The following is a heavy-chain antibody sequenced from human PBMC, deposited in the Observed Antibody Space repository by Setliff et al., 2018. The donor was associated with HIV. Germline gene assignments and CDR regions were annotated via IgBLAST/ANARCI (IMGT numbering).Heavy chain of an antibody. D-gene: IGHD3-9*01. CDR1: GFTFSSHW. V-gene: IGHV3-7*03. CDR2: IKQDESEE. Sequence: LRLSCAASGFTFSSHWMSWVRQAPGKGLEWVANIKQDESEEYYVASVKGRFTISRDNFKNSLYLQMTSLRVEDTAVYYCARDPYNTVTVNFGAFDIWGQGTMVTVSS. CDR3: ARDPYNTVTVNFGAFDI. J-gene: IGHJ3*02.